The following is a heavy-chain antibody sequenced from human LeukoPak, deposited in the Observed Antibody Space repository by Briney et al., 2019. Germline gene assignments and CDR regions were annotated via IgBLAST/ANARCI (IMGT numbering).Heavy chain of an antibody. CDR3: ASSEMATNSGMDV. CDR2: IYYSGST. V-gene: IGHV4-59*12. D-gene: IGHD5-24*01. Sequence: PSETLSLTCTVSGGSISTYYWSWIRQPPGKGLEWIGYIYYSGSTNYNPSLKSRVTISVDTSKNQFSLKLSSVTAADTAVYYCASSEMATNSGMDVWGQGTTVTVSS. J-gene: IGHJ6*02. CDR1: GGSISTYY.